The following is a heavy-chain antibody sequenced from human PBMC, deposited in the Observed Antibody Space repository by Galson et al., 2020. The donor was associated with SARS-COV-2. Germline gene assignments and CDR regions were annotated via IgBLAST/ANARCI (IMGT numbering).Heavy chain of an antibody. J-gene: IGHJ4*02. CDR3: ARHVNLMADY. CDR1: GYSISSGYY. CDR2: IYHSGST. V-gene: IGHV4-38-2*01. D-gene: IGHD2-8*01. Sequence: SETLSLTCAVSGYSISSGYYWGWIRQPPGKGLEWIGSIYHSGSTYYNPSLKSRVTISVDTSKNQFSLKLSSVTAADTAVYYCARHVNLMADYWGQGTLVTVSS.